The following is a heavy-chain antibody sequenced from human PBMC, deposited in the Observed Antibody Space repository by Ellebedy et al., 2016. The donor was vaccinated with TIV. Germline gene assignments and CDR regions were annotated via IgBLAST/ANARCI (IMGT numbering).Heavy chain of an antibody. J-gene: IGHJ4*02. V-gene: IGHV3-43*01. CDR1: GFTFDDYT. CDR2: ISWDGGST. D-gene: IGHD3-10*01. Sequence: PGGSLRLSCAASGFTFDDYTMHWVRQAPGKGLEWVSLISWDGGSTYYADSVKGRFTISRDNSKNSLYLQMNSLRTEDTALYYCAKATSDPMVRGVIITSYYFDYWGQGTLVTVSS. CDR3: AKATSDPMVRGVIITSYYFDY.